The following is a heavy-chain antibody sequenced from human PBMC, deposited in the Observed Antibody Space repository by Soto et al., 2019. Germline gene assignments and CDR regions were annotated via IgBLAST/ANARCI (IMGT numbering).Heavy chain of an antibody. CDR3: AWCVAAAVLDY. CDR1: SGSISGYH. CDR2: LHYSGST. D-gene: IGHD6-13*01. J-gene: IGHJ4*02. Sequence: QVQLQESGPGLVKPSETLSLTCTVSSGSISGYHWSWIRQPPGKGLEWIGYLHYSGSTSYNPSLKSRVTTSVDTSRNQFSLKLSSVTAADTAVYYWAWCVAAAVLDYWGQGTLVTVSS. V-gene: IGHV4-59*08.